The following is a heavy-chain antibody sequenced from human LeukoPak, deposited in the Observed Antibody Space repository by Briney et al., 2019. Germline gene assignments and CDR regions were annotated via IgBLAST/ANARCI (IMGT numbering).Heavy chain of an antibody. Sequence: ASVKVSCKASGGTFSSYAISWVRQAPGQGLEWMGRIIPILGIANYAQKFQGRVTITADKSTSTAYMELSSLRSDDTAVYYCARDSRLGPPRYWGQGTLVTVSS. CDR3: ARDSRLGPPRY. J-gene: IGHJ4*02. CDR2: IIPILGIA. CDR1: GGTFSSYA. D-gene: IGHD6-25*01. V-gene: IGHV1-69*04.